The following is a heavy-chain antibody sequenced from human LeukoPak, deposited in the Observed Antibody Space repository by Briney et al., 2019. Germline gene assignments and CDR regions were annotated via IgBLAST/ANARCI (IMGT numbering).Heavy chain of an antibody. V-gene: IGHV1-2*06. CDR1: GYTFTGYY. Sequence: ASVKVSCKASGYTFTGYYMHWVRQAPGQGLEWMGRINPNSGGTNYAQKFQGRVIMTRDTSISTAYMELTSLRSDDTAVYYCAREDLRCSGGSCFSGFYYYGMDVWGQGTTVTVSS. CDR3: AREDLRCSGGSCFSGFYYYGMDV. D-gene: IGHD2-15*01. CDR2: INPNSGGT. J-gene: IGHJ6*02.